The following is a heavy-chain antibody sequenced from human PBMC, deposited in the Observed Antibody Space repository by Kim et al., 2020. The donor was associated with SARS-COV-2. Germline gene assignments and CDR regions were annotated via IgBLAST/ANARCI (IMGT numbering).Heavy chain of an antibody. CDR3: AREGKYYGSGSYKPHPTYFDY. J-gene: IGHJ4*02. CDR2: IYTSGST. Sequence: SETLSLTCTVSGGSISSYYWSWIRQPAGKGLEWIGRIYTSGSTNYNPSLKSRVTMSVDTSKNQFSLKLSSVTAADTAVYYCAREGKYYGSGSYKPHPTYFDYWGQGTLVTVSS. CDR1: GGSISSYY. D-gene: IGHD3-10*01. V-gene: IGHV4-4*07.